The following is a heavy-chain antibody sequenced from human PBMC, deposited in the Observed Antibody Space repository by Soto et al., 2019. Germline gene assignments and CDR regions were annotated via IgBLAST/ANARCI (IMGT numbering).Heavy chain of an antibody. CDR1: GFTFSSYA. V-gene: IGHV3-23*01. Sequence: EVQMLESGGDLVQPGGSLRLSCAASGFTFSSYAITWVRQASGRGLEWVSSISGSGDTTYYADSVKGRFTISRDNSKITRYLQMNSLRAEDTAVYYCGKCITATGTWYFDYWGQGTLVTVSS. CDR3: GKCITATGTWYFDY. J-gene: IGHJ4*02. CDR2: ISGSGDTT. D-gene: IGHD6-13*01.